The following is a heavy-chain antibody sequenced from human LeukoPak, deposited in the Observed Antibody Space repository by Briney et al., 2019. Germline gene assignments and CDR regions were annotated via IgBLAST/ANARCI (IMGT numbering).Heavy chain of an antibody. CDR2: IRSKVYGGTT. CDR3: TRHEAWQQMIPYYFDY. CDR1: GFTFGDYA. D-gene: IGHD6-13*01. Sequence: PGGSLRLSCAASGFTFGDYAMTWVRQAPGKGLEWVGFIRSKVYGGTTEYAASVKGRFTISRDDSNGIAYLQMNSLKIEDTAIYYCTRHEAWQQMIPYYFDYWGQGVLVTVSS. J-gene: IGHJ4*02. V-gene: IGHV3-49*04.